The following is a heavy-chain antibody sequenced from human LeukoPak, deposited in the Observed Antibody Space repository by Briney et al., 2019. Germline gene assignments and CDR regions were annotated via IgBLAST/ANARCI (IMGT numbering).Heavy chain of an antibody. D-gene: IGHD3-22*01. Sequence: SETLSLTCTVSGGSISSYYWSWIRQPPGKGLEWIGYIYYSGSTNYNPSLTSRVTISVDTSKNQFSLKLSSVTAADTAVYYCARTPYYYDSSGYYHDYWGQGTLVTVSS. CDR2: IYYSGST. CDR1: GGSISSYY. CDR3: ARTPYYYDSSGYYHDY. V-gene: IGHV4-59*01. J-gene: IGHJ4*02.